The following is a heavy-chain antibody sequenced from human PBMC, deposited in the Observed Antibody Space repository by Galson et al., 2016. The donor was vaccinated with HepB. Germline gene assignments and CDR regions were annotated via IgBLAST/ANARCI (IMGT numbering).Heavy chain of an antibody. Sequence: SLRLSCAGSGFTFSTYGMHWVRQAPGKGLEGVAVISSDGSSKYYVDSVKGRFTISRDNSKNTLYLQMNSLRAEDTAVYYCAKDETPGDYYDIRAGYYVQGGPFDQWGQGTLVTVSS. D-gene: IGHD3-9*01. V-gene: IGHV3-30*18. CDR2: ISSDGSSK. J-gene: IGHJ4*02. CDR1: GFTFSTYG. CDR3: AKDETPGDYYDIRAGYYVQGGPFDQ.